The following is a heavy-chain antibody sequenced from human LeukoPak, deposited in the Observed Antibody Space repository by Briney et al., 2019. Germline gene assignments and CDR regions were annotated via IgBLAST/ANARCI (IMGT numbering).Heavy chain of an antibody. CDR1: GGSISSYY. D-gene: IGHD5-18*01. Sequence: SETLSLTCTVSGGSISSYYWSWIRQPPGKGLEWIGSIYHSGSTYYNPSLKSRVTIAVETSKNQFSLKLSSVTAADKAVYYCAREGGYSYGDAPLHFDYWGQGTLVTVSS. CDR2: IYHSGST. CDR3: AREGGYSYGDAPLHFDY. V-gene: IGHV4-59*12. J-gene: IGHJ4*02.